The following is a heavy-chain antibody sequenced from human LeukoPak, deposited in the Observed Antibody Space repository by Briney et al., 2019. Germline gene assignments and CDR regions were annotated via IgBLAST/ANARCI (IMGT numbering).Heavy chain of an antibody. CDR1: GFTFSSYG. Sequence: GGSLRLSCAASGFTFSSYGMHWVRQAPGKGLEWVAFIRYDGSNKYYADSVKGRFTISRDNSKNTLYLQMNSLRAEDTAVYYCAKGNSDYVDYFDYWGQGTLVTVSS. V-gene: IGHV3-30*02. CDR3: AKGNSDYVDYFDY. J-gene: IGHJ4*02. CDR2: IRYDGSNK. D-gene: IGHD5-12*01.